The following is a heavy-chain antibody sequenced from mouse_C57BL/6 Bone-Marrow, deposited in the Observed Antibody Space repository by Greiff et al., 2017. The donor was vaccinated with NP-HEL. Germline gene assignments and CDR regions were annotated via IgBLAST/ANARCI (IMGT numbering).Heavy chain of an antibody. CDR3: AKHLQITTANGVDY. Sequence: VKLMESGPGLVAPSQSLSITCTVSGFSLTSYGVSWVRQPPGKGLEWLGVIWGDGSTKYHSALISRLSISKDNSKSQVFLKLNSLQTDDTATYYCAKHLQITTANGVDYWGQGTSVTVSS. CDR1: GFSLTSYG. D-gene: IGHD1-2*01. V-gene: IGHV2-3*01. J-gene: IGHJ4*01. CDR2: IWGDGST.